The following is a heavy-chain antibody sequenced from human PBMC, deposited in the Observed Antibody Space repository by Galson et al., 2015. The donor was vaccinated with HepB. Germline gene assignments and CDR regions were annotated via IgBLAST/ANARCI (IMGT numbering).Heavy chain of an antibody. CDR2: IIPIINRA. V-gene: IGHV1-69*04. Sequence: SVKVSCKASGGTFSNYVISWVRQAPGQGLEWMGRIIPIINRANYAQKFQGRVTITADTSTSTAYMELSSLRSEDTAVYYCTRVDRPYCYGSGHFDHWGQGTLVTVSS. J-gene: IGHJ4*02. CDR1: GGTFSNYV. CDR3: TRVDRPYCYGSGHFDH. D-gene: IGHD3-10*01.